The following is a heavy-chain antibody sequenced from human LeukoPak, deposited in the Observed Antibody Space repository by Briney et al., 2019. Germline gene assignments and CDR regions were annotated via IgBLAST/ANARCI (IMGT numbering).Heavy chain of an antibody. J-gene: IGHJ4*02. Sequence: PSETLSLTCTVSGGSISSGDYYWSWIRQPPGKGLEWIGYIYYSGSTYYNPSLKSRVTISLHTSKNHFSLKVNSVTATDTAVYYCAKTVWSRLAAGLDSWGQGTLVTVSS. D-gene: IGHD2-21*02. CDR1: GGSISSGDYY. V-gene: IGHV4-30-4*08. CDR2: IYYSGST. CDR3: AKTVWSRLAAGLDS.